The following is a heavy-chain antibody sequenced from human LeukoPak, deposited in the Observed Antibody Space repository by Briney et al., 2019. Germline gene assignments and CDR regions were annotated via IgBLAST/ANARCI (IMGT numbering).Heavy chain of an antibody. V-gene: IGHV3-30*03. CDR3: ARVALLPFTMVRGDFDY. Sequence: GRSLRLSCAASGFTFSSYGMHWVRQAPGKGLEWVAVISYDGSNKYYADSVKGRFTISRDNAKNSLYLQMNSLRAEDTAVYYCARVALLPFTMVRGDFDYWGQGTLVTVSS. D-gene: IGHD3-10*01. CDR2: ISYDGSNK. CDR1: GFTFSSYG. J-gene: IGHJ4*02.